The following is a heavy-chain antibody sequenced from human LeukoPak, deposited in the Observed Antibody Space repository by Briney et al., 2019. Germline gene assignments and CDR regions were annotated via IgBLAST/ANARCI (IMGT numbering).Heavy chain of an antibody. Sequence: GGSLRLSCAASEFSFSTYSMNWVRQAPGKGLEWVSYITSSGSSIYYADSVRGRFTISRDNAKNSLYLQMNSLRAEDTAVYYCATERDSSWTFDSWGQGTLVTVSS. V-gene: IGHV3-48*01. J-gene: IGHJ4*02. CDR1: EFSFSTYS. D-gene: IGHD6-13*01. CDR2: ITSSGSSI. CDR3: ATERDSSWTFDS.